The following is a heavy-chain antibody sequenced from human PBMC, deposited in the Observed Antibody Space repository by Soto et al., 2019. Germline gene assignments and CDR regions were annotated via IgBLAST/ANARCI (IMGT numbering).Heavy chain of an antibody. D-gene: IGHD6-13*01. CDR3: ARRERAAGTDWWFDP. CDR1: GGSISSSSFH. CDR2: IYYSGST. Sequence: QLQLQESGPGLVKPSETLSLTCTVSGGSISSSSFHWGWIRQPPGKGLEWIGSIYYSGSTYYSPSIKSRVTISVDTSKNQLSLKLSSVTAADTAVYYCARRERAAGTDWWFDPWGQGTLVTVSS. V-gene: IGHV4-39*01. J-gene: IGHJ5*02.